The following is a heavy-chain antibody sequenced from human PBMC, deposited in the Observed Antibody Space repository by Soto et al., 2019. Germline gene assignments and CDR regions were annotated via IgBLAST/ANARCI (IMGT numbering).Heavy chain of an antibody. V-gene: IGHV3-7*05. CDR3: ARVRFLEWLPYGMDV. J-gene: IGHJ6*02. CDR1: GFTFSSYW. Sequence: GGSLRLSCAASGFTFSSYWMSWVRQAPGKGLEWVANIKQDGSEKYYVDSVKGRFTISRDNAKNSLYLQMNSLRAEDTAVYYCARVRFLEWLPYGMDVWGQGTTVTVSS. D-gene: IGHD3-3*01. CDR2: IKQDGSEK.